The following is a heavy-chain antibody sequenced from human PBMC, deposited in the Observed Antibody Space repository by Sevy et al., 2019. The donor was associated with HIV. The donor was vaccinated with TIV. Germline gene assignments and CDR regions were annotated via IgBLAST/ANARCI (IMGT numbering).Heavy chain of an antibody. D-gene: IGHD4-17*01. V-gene: IGHV3-30*01. CDR2: SSYDGGNI. J-gene: IGHJ4*02. CDR3: ARDFYEFGDPRGLDY. Sequence: GGCLRLSCTASGFILGYYAMHWVRQAPGKGLEWVAVSSYDGGNIYYADSVQGRFTVSRDNSKNTLYLQINSLRPEDTAIYYCARDFYEFGDPRGLDYWGQGVLVTVSS. CDR1: GFILGYYA.